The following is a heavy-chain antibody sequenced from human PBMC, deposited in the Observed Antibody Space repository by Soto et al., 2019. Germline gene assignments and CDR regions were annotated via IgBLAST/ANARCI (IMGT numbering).Heavy chain of an antibody. V-gene: IGHV4-39*01. CDR2: IYYIGST. CDR3: ATQEVGGTYVYTFDP. D-gene: IGHD1-26*01. Sequence: SETLSLTCTVSGGSITSSSYYWGWIRQPPGKGLEWIGSIYYIGSTYYNPSLKSRVTISVDTSKNQFSLKLSSVTAADTAVYYCATQEVGGTYVYTFDPWGQGTLVTVSS. CDR1: GGSITSSSYY. J-gene: IGHJ5*02.